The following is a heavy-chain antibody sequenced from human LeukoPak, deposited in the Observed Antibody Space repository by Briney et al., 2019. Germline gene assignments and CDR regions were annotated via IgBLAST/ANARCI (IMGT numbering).Heavy chain of an antibody. CDR1: GFTFSSYS. J-gene: IGHJ3*02. CDR2: ISSSSSYI. CDR3: ARGGYTIFGVVIPHDAFDI. V-gene: IGHV3-21*01. D-gene: IGHD3-3*01. Sequence: PGGSLRLSCAASGFTFSSYSMNWVRQAPGKGLEWVSSISSSSSYIYYADSVKGRFTISRDNAKNSLYLQMNSLRAEDTAVYYCARGGYTIFGVVIPHDAFDIWGQGTMVTVSS.